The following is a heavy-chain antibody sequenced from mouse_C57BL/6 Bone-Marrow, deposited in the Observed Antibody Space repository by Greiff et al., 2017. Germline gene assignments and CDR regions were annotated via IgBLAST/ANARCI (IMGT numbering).Heavy chain of an antibody. J-gene: IGHJ2*01. CDR2: IDPENGDH. CDR3: TPYGLDY. CDR1: GFNIKDDY. D-gene: IGHD1-1*02. V-gene: IGHV14-4*01. Sequence: VMLQQSGAELVRPGASVKLSCTASGFNIKDDYMHWVKQRPEQGLEWIGWIDPENGDHEYAAKFQGKVTITADTSSHTADLQRSSLTSEDTAVYYCTPYGLDYWVQGTTLTVSA.